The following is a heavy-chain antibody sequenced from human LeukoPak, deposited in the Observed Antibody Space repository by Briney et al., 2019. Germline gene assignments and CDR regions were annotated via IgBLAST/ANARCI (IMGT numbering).Heavy chain of an antibody. Sequence: ASVKVSCKVSGYTLTELSMHWVRQAPGKGLEWMGGFDPEDGETIYAQKFQGRVTMTEDTSTDTAYMELSSLRSEDTAVYYCARDDYGGNLSDYYYYGMDVWGQGTTVTVSS. CDR2: FDPEDGET. CDR1: GYTLTELS. V-gene: IGHV1-24*01. D-gene: IGHD4-23*01. CDR3: ARDDYGGNLSDYYYYGMDV. J-gene: IGHJ6*02.